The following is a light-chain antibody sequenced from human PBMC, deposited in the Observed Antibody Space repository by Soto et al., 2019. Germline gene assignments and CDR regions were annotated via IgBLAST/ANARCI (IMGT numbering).Light chain of an antibody. CDR1: QSVSSY. CDR2: EAS. Sequence: ELVLTQSPATLALSPGERASLSCRASQSVSSYLAWYQQKPGQAPMLLIYEASNRATGIPARVSGSGSGTNFTLTISSLEPEDFAVYYCQQRTDWFTFGGGTKVEIK. V-gene: IGKV3-11*01. CDR3: QQRTDWFT. J-gene: IGKJ4*01.